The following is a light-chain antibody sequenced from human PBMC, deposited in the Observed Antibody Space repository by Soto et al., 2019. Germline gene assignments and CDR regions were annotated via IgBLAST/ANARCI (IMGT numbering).Light chain of an antibody. CDR2: DVS. Sequence: QSALTQPRSVSGSLGQSVTISCTGTSSDVGGYNYVSWYQQHPGKVPKLMIYDVSNRPSGVSNRFSGSKSGNTASLTISGLQAEDEADYYCSSYTSSSTLGVFGGGTKLTVL. V-gene: IGLV2-14*01. CDR1: SSDVGGYNY. CDR3: SSYTSSSTLGV. J-gene: IGLJ2*01.